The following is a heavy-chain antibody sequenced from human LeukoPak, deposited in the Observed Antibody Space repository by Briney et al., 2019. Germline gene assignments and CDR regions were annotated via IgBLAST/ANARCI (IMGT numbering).Heavy chain of an antibody. CDR2: ISAYNGNT. Sequence: ASVKVSCKASGGTFSSYAISWVRQAPGQGLEWMGWISAYNGNTNYAQKLQGRVTMTTDTSTSTAYMELRSLRSDDTAVYYCARATIAVAVDYWGQGTLVTVSS. CDR1: GGTFSSYA. V-gene: IGHV1-18*01. J-gene: IGHJ4*02. CDR3: ARATIAVAVDY. D-gene: IGHD6-19*01.